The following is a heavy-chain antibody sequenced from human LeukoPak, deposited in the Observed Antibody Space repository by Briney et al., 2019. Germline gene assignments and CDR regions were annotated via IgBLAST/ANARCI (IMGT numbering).Heavy chain of an antibody. CDR2: INHSGTT. Sequence: SETLSLTCAVYGGSFSDYYWSWIRQPPGKGLGWIGEINHSGTTNYSPSLKSRVSISVDTSKNQFSLKLNSVTAADAAMYYCASNYSSGSYRYTGSFDSWGQGMLVNVSS. D-gene: IGHD3-16*02. J-gene: IGHJ4*02. CDR1: GGSFSDYY. CDR3: ASNYSSGSYRYTGSFDS. V-gene: IGHV4-34*01.